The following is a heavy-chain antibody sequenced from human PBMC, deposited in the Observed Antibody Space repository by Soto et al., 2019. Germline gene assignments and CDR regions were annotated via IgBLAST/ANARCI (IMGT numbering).Heavy chain of an antibody. Sequence: QLQLQESGPGLVKPPESLSLTCTVSGGSISSRSHYWGWIRQSPGRHLEWIGISYYRGSTHYNPSLNTRFTIPLDTSKNQFSLKVYSVTAAHTAVYYCATADGFGVVTPFFEYWGQAMLVTFSS. CDR1: GGSISSRSHY. D-gene: IGHD3-3*01. J-gene: IGHJ4*02. V-gene: IGHV4-39*01. CDR2: SYYRGST. CDR3: ATADGFGVVTPFFEY.